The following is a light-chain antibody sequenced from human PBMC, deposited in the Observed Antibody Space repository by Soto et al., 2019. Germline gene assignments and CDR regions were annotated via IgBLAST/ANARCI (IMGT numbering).Light chain of an antibody. CDR2: DAS. CDR3: QQYDNLLT. CDR1: QDIHIY. J-gene: IGKJ4*01. Sequence: DIQMTQSPSSLSASVGDRVTITCQASQDIHIYLNWYQQRPGKAPNLVIYDASSLNTGVPSRFSGSGSGTDFTLPISSLQPEDVATYYCQQYDNLLTFGGGTKVEIK. V-gene: IGKV1-33*01.